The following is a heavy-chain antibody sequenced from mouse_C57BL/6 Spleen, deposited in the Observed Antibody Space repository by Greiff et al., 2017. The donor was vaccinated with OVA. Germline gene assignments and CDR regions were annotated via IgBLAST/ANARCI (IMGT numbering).Heavy chain of an antibody. CDR1: GYTFTSYW. V-gene: IGHV1-64*01. D-gene: IGHD1-1*01. J-gene: IGHJ4*01. CDR2: IHPNSGST. Sequence: VQLQQPGAELVKPGASVKLSCKASGYTFTSYWMHWVKQRPGQGLEWIGMIHPNSGSTNYNEKFKSKATLTVDKSSSTAYMQLSSLTSEDSAVYYCAISSYGSSYEAMDYWGQGTSVTVSS. CDR3: AISSYGSSYEAMDY.